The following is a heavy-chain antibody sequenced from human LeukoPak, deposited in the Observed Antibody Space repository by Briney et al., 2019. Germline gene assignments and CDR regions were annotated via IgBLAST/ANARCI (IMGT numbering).Heavy chain of an antibody. CDR3: AKEIWPTVTTPGWTYFDY. CDR1: RFTFSSYR. J-gene: IGHJ4*02. D-gene: IGHD4-17*01. CDR2: IRYDGSNK. V-gene: IGHV3-30*02. Sequence: GGALTLSCAASRFTFSSYRRHWVRQAPGKGLEWVAFIRYDGSNKYYADSVKGRFTISRDNSKNTLYLHMNSPRAEDTAVYSCAKEIWPTVTTPGWTYFDYWGQGALVTVSS.